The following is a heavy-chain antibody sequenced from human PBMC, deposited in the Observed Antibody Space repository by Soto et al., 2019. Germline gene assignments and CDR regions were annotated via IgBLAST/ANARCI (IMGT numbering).Heavy chain of an antibody. V-gene: IGHV4-34*01. CDR1: GGSFSGYY. J-gene: IGHJ6*02. CDR2: INHSGST. CDR3: ARLLGYCSSTSCSTGYYYGMDV. Sequence: SETLSLTCAVYGGSFSGYYWSWIRQPPGKGLEWTGEINHSGSTNYNPSLKSRVTISVDTSKNQFSLKLSSVTAADTAVYYCARLLGYCSSTSCSTGYYYGMDVWGQGTTVTVSS. D-gene: IGHD2-2*01.